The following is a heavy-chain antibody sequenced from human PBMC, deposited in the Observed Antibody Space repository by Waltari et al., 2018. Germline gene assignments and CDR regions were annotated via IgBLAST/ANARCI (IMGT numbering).Heavy chain of an antibody. CDR1: GYSFTDYD. D-gene: IGHD2-21*01. CDR3: ARERVGGGRDCCPFDS. CDR2: MTPNSGNT. V-gene: IGHV1-8*02. Sequence: QVQLVQSGAEVKKPGASVKVSCTASGYSFTDYDVNWVRQATGHGLEWMGWMTPNSGNTGYEQKFQGRVTMTRDSSISTAYLELSSLRSEDSAVYYCARERVGGGRDCCPFDSWGQGTLVTVSS. J-gene: IGHJ4*02.